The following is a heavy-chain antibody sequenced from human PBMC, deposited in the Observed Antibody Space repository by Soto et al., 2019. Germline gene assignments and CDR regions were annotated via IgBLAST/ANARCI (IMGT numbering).Heavy chain of an antibody. CDR1: GYDFPSYW. V-gene: IGHV5-10-1*01. Sequence: PAASLKISCHAAGYDFPSYWITWSRQMPGKGLEWMGRIDRSDSYTNYSPFFQGHVIISVDTSISTVYLQCSSLKASDTAMYYCARHAAGYSYSFFDYWGQGAPVTVSS. CDR2: IDRSDSYT. D-gene: IGHD3-16*02. J-gene: IGHJ4*02. CDR3: ARHAAGYSYSFFDY.